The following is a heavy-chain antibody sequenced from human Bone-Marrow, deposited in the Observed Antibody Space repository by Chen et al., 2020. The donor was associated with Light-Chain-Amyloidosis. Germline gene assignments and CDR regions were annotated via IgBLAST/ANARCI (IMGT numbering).Heavy chain of an antibody. Sequence: EVQLVESGGGLLQRGGSLRLSCAASGFAFSSYAMSWVRQAPGKGLEWVSVIYSGGSTYYADSVKGRFTISRDNSKNTLYLQMNSLRAEDTAVYYCAGESPGGGSYFDAFDIWGQGTMVTVSS. CDR1: GFAFSSYA. V-gene: IGHV3-66*01. J-gene: IGHJ3*02. CDR3: AGESPGGGSYFDAFDI. D-gene: IGHD1-26*01. CDR2: IYSGGST.